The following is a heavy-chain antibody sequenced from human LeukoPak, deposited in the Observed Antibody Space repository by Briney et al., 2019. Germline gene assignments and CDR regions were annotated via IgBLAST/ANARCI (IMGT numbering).Heavy chain of an antibody. Sequence: ASVKVSCKASGYTFTGYYKHWVRQAPGQGLEWMGWINPNSGGTNYAQKFQGRVPMTRDTSISTAYMELSRLRSDDTAVYYCARGIAVAAFFDYWGQGTLVTVSS. J-gene: IGHJ4*02. CDR2: INPNSGGT. D-gene: IGHD6-19*01. CDR1: GYTFTGYY. CDR3: ARGIAVAAFFDY. V-gene: IGHV1-2*02.